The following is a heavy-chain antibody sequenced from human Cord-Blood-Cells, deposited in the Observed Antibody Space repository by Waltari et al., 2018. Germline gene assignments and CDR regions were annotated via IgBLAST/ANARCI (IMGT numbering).Heavy chain of an antibody. CDR2: IYTSGSP. CDR1: GGSISSYY. Sequence: QVQLQESGPGLVKPSETLSLTCTVSGGSISSYYWSWIRQPAGKGLEWIARIYTSGSPNYNPSRKRRVTMSVDTSKNQFSLKRSSVTAADTAVYYCARGLEYSSSSYFDYWGQGTLVTVSS. CDR3: ARGLEYSSSSYFDY. D-gene: IGHD6-6*01. V-gene: IGHV4-4*07. J-gene: IGHJ4*02.